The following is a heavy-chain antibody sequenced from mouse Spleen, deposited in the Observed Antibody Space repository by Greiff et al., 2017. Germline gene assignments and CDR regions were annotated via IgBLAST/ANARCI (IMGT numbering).Heavy chain of an antibody. CDR1: GYTFTDYY. V-gene: IGHV1-76*01. D-gene: IGHD4-1*01. J-gene: IGHJ4*01. CDR2: IYPGSGNT. CDR3: ARLTGTGDYYAMDY. Sequence: QVQLQQSGAELVRPGASVKLSCKASGYTFTDYYINWVKQRPGQGLEWIARIYPGSGNTYYNEKFKGKATLTAEKSSSTAYMQLSSLTSEDSAVYFCARLTGTGDYYAMDYWGQGTSVTVSS.